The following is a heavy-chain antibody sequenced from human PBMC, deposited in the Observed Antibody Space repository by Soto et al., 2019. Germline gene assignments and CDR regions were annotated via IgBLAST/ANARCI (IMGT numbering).Heavy chain of an antibody. CDR1: GFTFSSYA. J-gene: IGHJ6*02. CDR3: AKGSYYYYGMDV. CDR2: ISYDGSNK. V-gene: IGHV3-30-3*01. Sequence: GGSLGLSCAASGFTFSSYAMHWVRQTPGKGLEWVAVISYDGSNKYYADSVKGRFTISRDNSKNTLYLQMNSLRAEDTAVYYCAKGSYYYYGMDVWGQGTTVTVSS.